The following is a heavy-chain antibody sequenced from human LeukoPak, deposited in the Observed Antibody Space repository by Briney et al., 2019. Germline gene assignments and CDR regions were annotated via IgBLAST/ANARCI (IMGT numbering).Heavy chain of an antibody. V-gene: IGHV3-66*01. D-gene: IGHD6-19*01. J-gene: IGHJ4*02. CDR2: IYSGGST. CDR3: ARDSSTGWYHGY. CDR1: GFTVSSNY. Sequence: GGSLRLSCAASGFTVSSNYMSWVRQAPGKGLEWVSVIYSGGSTYYADSVKGRFTISRDSSKNTLYLQMNSLTAEDTAVYYCARDSSTGWYHGYWGQGTLVTVSS.